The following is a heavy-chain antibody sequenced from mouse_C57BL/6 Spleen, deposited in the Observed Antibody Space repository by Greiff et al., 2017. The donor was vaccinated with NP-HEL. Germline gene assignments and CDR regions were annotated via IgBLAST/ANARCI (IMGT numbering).Heavy chain of an antibody. Sequence: EVKLVESEGGLVQPGSSMKLSCTASGFTFSDYYMAWVRQVPEKGLEWVANINYDGSSTYYLDSLKSRFIISRDNAKNILYLQMSSPKSEDTATYYCARITTAHWYFDVWGTGTTVTVSS. V-gene: IGHV5-16*01. CDR1: GFTFSDYY. CDR3: ARITTAHWYFDV. CDR2: INYDGSST. J-gene: IGHJ1*03. D-gene: IGHD1-2*01.